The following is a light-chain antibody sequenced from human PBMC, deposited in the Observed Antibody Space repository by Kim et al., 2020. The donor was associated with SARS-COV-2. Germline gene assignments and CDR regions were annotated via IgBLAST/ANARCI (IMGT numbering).Light chain of an antibody. J-gene: IGKJ1*01. Sequence: SPGERATLSCAASQSVSSSYLAWYQQRPGQAPTLLIYGASSRATGIPDRFSGSGSGTDFTLTITRLEPEDFAVYYCQKYSSSPRTFGQGTKREIK. CDR2: GAS. CDR1: QSVSSSY. CDR3: QKYSSSPRT. V-gene: IGKV3-20*01.